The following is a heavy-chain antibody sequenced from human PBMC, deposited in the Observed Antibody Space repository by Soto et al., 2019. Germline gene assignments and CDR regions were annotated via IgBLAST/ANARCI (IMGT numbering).Heavy chain of an antibody. J-gene: IGHJ4*02. CDR2: IWYDGSNK. CDR3: AREGHYGDYLSGY. CDR1: GFTFSSYG. V-gene: IGHV3-33*01. D-gene: IGHD4-17*01. Sequence: VQLVESGGGVVQPGRSLRLSCAASGFTFSSYGMHWVRQAPGKGLEWVAVIWYDGSNKYYADSVKGRFTISRDNSKNTLYLQMNSLRAEDTAVYYCAREGHYGDYLSGYWGQGTLVTVSS.